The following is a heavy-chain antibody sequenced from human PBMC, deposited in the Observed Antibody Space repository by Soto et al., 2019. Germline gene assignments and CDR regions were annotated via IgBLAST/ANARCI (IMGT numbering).Heavy chain of an antibody. CDR1: GGSFSGYY. Sequence: SETLSLTCAVYGGSFSGYYWSWIRHPPGKGLEWIGEINHSGSTNYNPSLKSRVTISVDTSKNQFSLKLSSVTAADTAVYYCARRITIFGVVIIRKSDAFDIWGQGTMVPSPQ. CDR3: ARRITIFGVVIIRKSDAFDI. D-gene: IGHD3-3*01. V-gene: IGHV4-34*01. J-gene: IGHJ3*02. CDR2: INHSGST.